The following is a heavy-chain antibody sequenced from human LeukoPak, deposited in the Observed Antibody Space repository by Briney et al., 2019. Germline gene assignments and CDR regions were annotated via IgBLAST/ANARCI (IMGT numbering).Heavy chain of an antibody. J-gene: IGHJ4*02. CDR1: GGSISSGSYY. Sequence: SQTLSLTCTVSGGSISSGSYYWRWLRQPAGTGLEWIGRIYISGSTNYNPSLKSRVTISADTSKNQFSLKLSSVTAADTAVYYCARGYWFYFDYWGQGTLVTVSS. CDR3: ARGYWFYFDY. CDR2: IYISGST. D-gene: IGHD2-8*02. V-gene: IGHV4-61*02.